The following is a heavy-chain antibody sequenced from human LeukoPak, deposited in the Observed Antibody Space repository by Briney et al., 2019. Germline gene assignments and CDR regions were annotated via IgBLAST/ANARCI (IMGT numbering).Heavy chain of an antibody. CDR1: GGSVSSGSYF. CDR3: ARDRLGGYSYVY. Sequence: SETLSLTCTVSGGSVSSGSYFWTWIRQSPGKRLEYVGYIYDSGSTNYNPSLKSRVTISKDTSKNQFSLKLSSVTAADTAVYYCARDRLGGYSYVYWGQGSLVTVSS. D-gene: IGHD5-12*01. V-gene: IGHV4-61*01. CDR2: IYDSGST. J-gene: IGHJ4*02.